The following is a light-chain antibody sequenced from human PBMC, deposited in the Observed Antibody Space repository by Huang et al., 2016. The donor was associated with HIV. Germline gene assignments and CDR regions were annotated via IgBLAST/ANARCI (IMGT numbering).Light chain of an antibody. V-gene: IGKV1-39*01. CDR2: TAS. J-gene: IGKJ4*01. Sequence: DIQMTQSPSSLSASVGDRVTITCRASQSINNYLHWDQQKPGKAPKVLIYTASSLQSGVPSRFSGSGSGTYFTLTISSLQLEDFATYYCQQSYSSLTFGGGTKVEIK. CDR1: QSINNY. CDR3: QQSYSSLT.